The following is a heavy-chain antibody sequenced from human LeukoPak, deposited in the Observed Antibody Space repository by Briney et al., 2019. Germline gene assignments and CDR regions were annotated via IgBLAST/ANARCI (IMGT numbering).Heavy chain of an antibody. J-gene: IGHJ4*02. CDR3: ARGGSGWPSSYFDY. D-gene: IGHD6-19*01. CDR2: ISTYNGNT. Sequence: ASVKVSCKASGYTFTTYGISWVRQAPGQGLEWTGWISTYNGNTNYAQKLQGRVTMTTDTSTSTAYMELRSLRSDDTAVYYCARGGSGWPSSYFDYWGQGTLVTVSS. V-gene: IGHV1-18*01. CDR1: GYTFTTYG.